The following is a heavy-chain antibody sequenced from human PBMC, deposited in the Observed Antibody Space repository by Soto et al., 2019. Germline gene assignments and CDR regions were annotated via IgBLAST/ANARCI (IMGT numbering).Heavy chain of an antibody. V-gene: IGHV4-30-2*01. J-gene: IGHJ5*02. CDR3: ARARLRFGPFDP. CDR1: GGPISSGGYS. CDR2: IYHSGST. D-gene: IGHD3-16*01. Sequence: SETLSLTCAVSGGPISSGGYSWSWIRQPPGKGLEWIGYIYHSGSTYYNPSLKSRVTISVDRSKNQFSLKLSSVTAADTAVYYCARARLRFGPFDPWGQGTLVTVS.